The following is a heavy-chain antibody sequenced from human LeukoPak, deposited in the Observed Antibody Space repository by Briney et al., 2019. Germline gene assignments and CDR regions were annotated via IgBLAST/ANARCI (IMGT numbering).Heavy chain of an antibody. CDR2: ISWNSGSI. V-gene: IGHV3-9*01. J-gene: IGHJ4*02. D-gene: IGHD6-19*01. CDR1: GFTFDDYA. Sequence: PGRSLRLSCAASGFTFDDYAMHWVRQAPGKGLEWVSGISWNSGSIGYADSVKGRFTISRDNAKNSLYLQMNSLRAEDTALYYCAKDSLLELVAGFIDYWGQGTLVTVSS. CDR3: AKDSLLELVAGFIDY.